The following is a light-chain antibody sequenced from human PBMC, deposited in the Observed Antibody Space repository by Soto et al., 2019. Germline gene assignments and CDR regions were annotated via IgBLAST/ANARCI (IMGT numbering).Light chain of an antibody. Sequence: EIVLTQSPGTLALSPGERATLSCRASQSVSNSYLAWYQQKPGQAPRVFIYGASSRATGIPDRFSGSGSGTDFTLTISRLEPEDFALYYCQQYGSSPWTFGQGTKAEIK. CDR1: QSVSNSY. CDR3: QQYGSSPWT. CDR2: GAS. J-gene: IGKJ1*01. V-gene: IGKV3-20*01.